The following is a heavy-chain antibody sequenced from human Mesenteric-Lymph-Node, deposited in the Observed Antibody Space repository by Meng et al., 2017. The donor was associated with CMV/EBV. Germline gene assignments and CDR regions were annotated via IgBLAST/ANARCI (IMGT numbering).Heavy chain of an antibody. Sequence: SVKVSCKASGGTFSSYAISWVRQAPGQGLEWMGGIIPIFGTANYAQKFQGRVTITTDESTSTAYTELSSLRSEDTAVYYCASLPIAAAVRAYWGQGTLVTVSS. V-gene: IGHV1-69*05. J-gene: IGHJ4*02. CDR3: ASLPIAAAVRAY. CDR2: IIPIFGTA. CDR1: GGTFSSYA. D-gene: IGHD6-13*01.